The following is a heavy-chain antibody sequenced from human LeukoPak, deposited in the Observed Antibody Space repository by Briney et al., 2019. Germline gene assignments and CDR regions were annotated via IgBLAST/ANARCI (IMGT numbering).Heavy chain of an antibody. CDR1: GFTFSNYW. Sequence: GGSLRLSCAASGFTFSNYWMHWVRQGPGKGLVWVSRIDSDGSNTAYADSVKGRFTISRDNAKNTLSLQMNSLRAEDTAVYYCARGYAGGYFDLWGRGTLVTVSS. CDR3: ARGYAGGYFDL. J-gene: IGHJ2*01. V-gene: IGHV3-74*01. D-gene: IGHD5-12*01. CDR2: IDSDGSNT.